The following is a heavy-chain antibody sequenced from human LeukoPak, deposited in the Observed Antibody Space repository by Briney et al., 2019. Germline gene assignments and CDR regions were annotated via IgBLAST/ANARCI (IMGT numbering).Heavy chain of an antibody. V-gene: IGHV3-7*01. J-gene: IGHJ5*02. D-gene: IGHD2-15*01. CDR2: IKQDGSEK. CDR1: GFTFSSYA. CDR3: ARDSKLGS. Sequence: GGSLRLSCAASGFTFSSYAMSWVRQAPGKGLEWVANIKQDGSEKYYVDSVKGRFTISRDNAKNSLYLQMNSLRAEDTAVYYCARDSKLGSWGQGTLVTVSS.